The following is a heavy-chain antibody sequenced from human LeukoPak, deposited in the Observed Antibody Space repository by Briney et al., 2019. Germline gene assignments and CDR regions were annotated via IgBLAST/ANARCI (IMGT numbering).Heavy chain of an antibody. J-gene: IGHJ5*02. CDR2: IYPGDSDT. Sequence: GESLKISCRGSGYNFNHHWIGWVRQFPGKGLEWMGLIYPGDSDTKYNPSFEGHVTMSVDRSISAAFLQWSSLKASDTAMYYCARGSGNSSWLDPWGQGTLVTVSS. V-gene: IGHV5-51*01. CDR1: GYNFNHHW. D-gene: IGHD3-10*01. CDR3: ARGSGNSSWLDP.